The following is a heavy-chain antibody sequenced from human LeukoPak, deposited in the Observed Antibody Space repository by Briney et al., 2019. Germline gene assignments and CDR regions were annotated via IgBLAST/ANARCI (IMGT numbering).Heavy chain of an antibody. CDR2: IYYSGST. Sequence: TETLSLTCTVSGGSVNSGSYYWNWIRQPPGKGLEWIGYIYYSGSTNYNPSLKSRVTISVDTSKNQFSLKLSSVTAADTAVYYCARAAYSGSYHSDYWGQGTLVTVSS. V-gene: IGHV4-61*01. CDR1: GGSVNSGSYY. CDR3: ARAAYSGSYHSDY. J-gene: IGHJ4*02. D-gene: IGHD1-26*01.